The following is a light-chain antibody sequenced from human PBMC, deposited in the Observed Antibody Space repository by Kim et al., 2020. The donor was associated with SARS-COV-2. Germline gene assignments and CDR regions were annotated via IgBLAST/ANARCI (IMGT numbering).Light chain of an antibody. V-gene: IGLV6-57*03. CDR3: QSYDSSNQVV. CDR2: EDN. CDR1: SGSIASNY. Sequence: VTNSCTRSSGSIASNYVQWYQQRPGSAPTTVIYEDNQRPSGVPDRFSGSIDSSSNSASLTISGLKTEDEADYYCQSYDSSNQVVFGGGTQLTVL. J-gene: IGLJ2*01.